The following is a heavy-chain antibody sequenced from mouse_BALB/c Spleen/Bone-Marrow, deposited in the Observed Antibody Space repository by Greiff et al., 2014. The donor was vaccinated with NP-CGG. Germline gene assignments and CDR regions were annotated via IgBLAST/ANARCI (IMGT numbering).Heavy chain of an antibody. Sequence: EVKLMESGGGLVQPGGSRKLSCAASGLTFSSLGMHWVRQAPEKGLEWVAYISSGSSTIYYADTVKGRFTISRDNPKNTLFLQMTSLRSEDTAMYYCARYYGNYSGYFDVWGAGTTVTVSS. CDR2: ISSGSSTI. CDR1: GLTFSSLG. CDR3: ARYYGNYSGYFDV. J-gene: IGHJ1*01. D-gene: IGHD2-1*01. V-gene: IGHV5-17*02.